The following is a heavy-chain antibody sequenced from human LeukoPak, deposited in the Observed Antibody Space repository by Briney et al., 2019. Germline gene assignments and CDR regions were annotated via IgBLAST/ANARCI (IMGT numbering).Heavy chain of an antibody. CDR2: IKNDGSEK. D-gene: IGHD6-13*01. V-gene: IGHV3-7*01. CDR3: ARVGTAEGTLEDY. CDR1: GFTFTTYW. Sequence: GGSLRLSCAASGFTFTTYWMSWLRQPPGKGLEWVANIKNDGSEKYYVDSVKGRFTISRDNAKNSLYLQMNSLRAEDTAVYYCARVGTAEGTLEDYWGQGTLVTVSS. J-gene: IGHJ4*02.